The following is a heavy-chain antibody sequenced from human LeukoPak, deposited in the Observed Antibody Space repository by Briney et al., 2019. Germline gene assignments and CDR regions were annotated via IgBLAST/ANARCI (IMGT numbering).Heavy chain of an antibody. Sequence: SETLSLTCTVSGGSISSYYWSWIRQPPGKGLEWIGYIYYSGSTNYNPSLKSRVTISVDTSKNQFSLKLSSVTAADTALYYCARAPVGYCSGGTCKRYFDFWGQGSLVTVSS. D-gene: IGHD2-15*01. CDR3: ARAPVGYCSGGTCKRYFDF. CDR1: GGSISSYY. CDR2: IYYSGST. J-gene: IGHJ4*02. V-gene: IGHV4-59*08.